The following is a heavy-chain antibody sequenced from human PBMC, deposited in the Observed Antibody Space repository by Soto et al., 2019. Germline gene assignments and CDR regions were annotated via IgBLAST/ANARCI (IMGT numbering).Heavy chain of an antibody. CDR1: GFPFSNAW. CDR3: TTDGVVANFDAFDI. J-gene: IGHJ3*02. D-gene: IGHD2-15*01. CDR2: IKIKTDGGTT. Sequence: GGSLRLSCAASGFPFSNAWMSWVRQSPGKGLEWVGRIKIKTDGGTTDYAAPVKGRFTISRDDSKNTLYLQMNSLKTEDTAVYYCTTDGVVANFDAFDIWGQGTMVTVS. V-gene: IGHV3-15*01.